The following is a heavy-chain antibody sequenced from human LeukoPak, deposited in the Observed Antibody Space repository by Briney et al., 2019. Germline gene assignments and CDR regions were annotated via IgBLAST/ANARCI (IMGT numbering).Heavy chain of an antibody. Sequence: GGSLRLSCAASGFTFSSSAMSWVRQVPGKGLEWVSGISASGGSTYYADSVRGRFTISRDNSKNTLYVQMNSLRDEDTAVYYYAKDQRWESPHYLDSWGQGTLVTVSS. D-gene: IGHD1-26*01. CDR1: GFTFSSSA. V-gene: IGHV3-23*01. J-gene: IGHJ4*02. CDR2: ISASGGST. CDR3: AKDQRWESPHYLDS.